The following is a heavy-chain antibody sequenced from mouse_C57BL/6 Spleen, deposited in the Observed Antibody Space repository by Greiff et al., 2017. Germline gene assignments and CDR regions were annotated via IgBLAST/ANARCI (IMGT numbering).Heavy chain of an antibody. J-gene: IGHJ1*03. V-gene: IGHV1-80*01. Sequence: VQLQQSGAELVKPGASVKISCKASGYAFSSYWMNWVKQRPGKGLEWIGQIYPGDGDTNYNGKFKGKATLTADKSSSTAYMQLSSLTSEDSAVYFCARSEGLRWYFDVWGTGTTVTVSS. CDR1: GYAFSSYW. D-gene: IGHD2-4*01. CDR2: IYPGDGDT. CDR3: ARSEGLRWYFDV.